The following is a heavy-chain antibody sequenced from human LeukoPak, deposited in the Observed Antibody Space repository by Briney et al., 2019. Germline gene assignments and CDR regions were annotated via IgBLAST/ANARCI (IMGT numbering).Heavy chain of an antibody. CDR1: GGSFSGYY. J-gene: IGHJ5*02. Sequence: KSSETLSLTCAVYGGSFSGYYWSWIRQPPGKGLEWIGEINHSGSTNYNPSLKSRVTILVDTSKNQFSLKLSSVTAADTAVYYCARRRAITMVRGNNWFDPWGQGTLVTVSS. V-gene: IGHV4-34*01. CDR2: INHSGST. D-gene: IGHD3-10*01. CDR3: ARRRAITMVRGNNWFDP.